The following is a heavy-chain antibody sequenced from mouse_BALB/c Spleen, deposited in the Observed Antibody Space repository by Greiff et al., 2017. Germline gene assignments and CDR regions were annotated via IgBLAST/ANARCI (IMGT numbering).Heavy chain of an antibody. V-gene: IGHV5-6*01. CDR2: ISSGGSYT. CDR1: GFTFSSYG. J-gene: IGHJ3*01. CDR3: ARHRDDYDVFAY. D-gene: IGHD2-4*01. Sequence: VQLKESGGGLVQPGGSLKLSCAASGFTFSSYGMSWVRQTPDKRLEWVATISSGGSYTYYPDSVKGRFTISRDNAKNTLYLQMSSLKSEDTAMYYCARHRDDYDVFAYWGQGTLVTVSA.